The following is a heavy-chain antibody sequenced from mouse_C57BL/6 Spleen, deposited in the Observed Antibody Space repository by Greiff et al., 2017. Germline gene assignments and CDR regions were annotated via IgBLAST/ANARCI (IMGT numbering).Heavy chain of an antibody. Sequence: VKLQESGAELVKPGASVKLSCKASGYTFTSYWMHWVKQRPGRGLEWIGRIDPNSGGTKYNEKFKSKATLTVDKTSSTAYMQLSSLTSEDAAVYYCARGWLDGSSFDYWGKGTTLTVSS. V-gene: IGHV1-72*01. J-gene: IGHJ2*01. CDR1: GYTFTSYW. CDR2: IDPNSGGT. CDR3: ARGWLDGSSFDY. D-gene: IGHD1-1*01.